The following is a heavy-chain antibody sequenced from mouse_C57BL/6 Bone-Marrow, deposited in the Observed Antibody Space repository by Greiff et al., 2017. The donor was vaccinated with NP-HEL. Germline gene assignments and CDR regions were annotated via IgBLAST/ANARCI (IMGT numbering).Heavy chain of an antibody. CDR3: ARRYEVFAY. CDR1: GYSITSGYY. J-gene: IGHJ3*01. Sequence: EVQLVESGPGLVKPSQSLSLTCSVTGYSITSGYYWNWIRQFPGNKLEWMGYISYDGSNNYNPSLKNRISITRDTSKNQFFLKLNSVTTEDTATYYCARRYEVFAYWGQGTLVTVSA. V-gene: IGHV3-6*01. D-gene: IGHD1-1*01. CDR2: ISYDGSN.